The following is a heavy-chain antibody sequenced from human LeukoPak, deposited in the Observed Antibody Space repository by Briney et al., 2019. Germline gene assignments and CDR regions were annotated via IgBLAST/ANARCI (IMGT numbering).Heavy chain of an antibody. V-gene: IGHV3-21*01. Sequence: GGSLRLSCAASGFTFSSYSMNWVRQAPGKGLEWVSSISSSSSYIYYADSVKGRFTISRDNAKNSLYLQMNSLRAEDTAVYYCARDPRYCSGGSCRYFGYWGQGTLVTVSS. CDR1: GFTFSSYS. CDR3: ARDPRYCSGGSCRYFGY. CDR2: ISSSSSYI. D-gene: IGHD2-15*01. J-gene: IGHJ4*02.